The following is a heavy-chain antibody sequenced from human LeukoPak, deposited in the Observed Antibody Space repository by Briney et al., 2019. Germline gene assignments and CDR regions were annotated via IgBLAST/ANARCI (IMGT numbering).Heavy chain of an antibody. D-gene: IGHD7-27*01. CDR1: GFSFSSYA. V-gene: IGHV3-23*01. Sequence: PGGSLRLSCAASGFSFSSYAVSWVRQAAGKGLEWVRFTISRDDSKNTLYLQMNSLIAEDTSVYYCAKVQLGIGVDYWGQGTLVTVSS. CDR3: AKVQLGIGVDY. J-gene: IGHJ4*02.